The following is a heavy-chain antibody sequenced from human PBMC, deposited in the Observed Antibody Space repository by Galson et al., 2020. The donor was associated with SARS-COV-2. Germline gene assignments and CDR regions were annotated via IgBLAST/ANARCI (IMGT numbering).Heavy chain of an antibody. D-gene: IGHD3-22*01. J-gene: IGHJ4*02. Sequence: ASVKVSCEASGYTFSGHYIHWVRQAPGQGLEWMVRINPNNGATYFAQNFEDRVTMTSDTSFSTAYMELSRLRSDDTAVYYCARGLGSGYNYLFDYWGQGTLVTVSS. V-gene: IGHV1-2*06. CDR2: INPNNGAT. CDR1: GYTFSGHY. CDR3: ARGLGSGYNYLFDY.